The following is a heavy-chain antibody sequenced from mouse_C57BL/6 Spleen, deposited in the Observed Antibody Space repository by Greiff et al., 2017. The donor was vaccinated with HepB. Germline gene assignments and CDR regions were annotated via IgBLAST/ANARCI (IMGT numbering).Heavy chain of an antibody. J-gene: IGHJ4*01. CDR2: IWRGGST. Sequence: VQLQQSGPGLVQPSQSLSITCTVSGFSLTSYGVHWVRQSPGKGLEWLGVIWRGGSTDYNAAFMSRLSITKDNSKSQVFFKMNSLQADDTAIYYCAKRGFISDYAMDYWGQGTSVTVSS. D-gene: IGHD1-1*01. CDR3: AKRGFISDYAMDY. CDR1: GFSLTSYG. V-gene: IGHV2-5*01.